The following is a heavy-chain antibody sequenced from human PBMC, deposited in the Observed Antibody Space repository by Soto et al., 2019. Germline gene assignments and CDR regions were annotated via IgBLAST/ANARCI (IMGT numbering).Heavy chain of an antibody. Sequence: LSLTCTVSGGSISSGGYYWSWIRQHPGKGLEWIGYIYYSGSTYYNPSLKSRVTISVDTSKNQFSLKLSSVTAADTAVYYCASAKETIARLGYYYDSSGYHRPRAHDAFDIWGQGTMVTVSS. CDR2: IYYSGST. J-gene: IGHJ3*02. V-gene: IGHV4-31*03. D-gene: IGHD3-22*01. CDR1: GGSISSGGYY. CDR3: ASAKETIARLGYYYDSSGYHRPRAHDAFDI.